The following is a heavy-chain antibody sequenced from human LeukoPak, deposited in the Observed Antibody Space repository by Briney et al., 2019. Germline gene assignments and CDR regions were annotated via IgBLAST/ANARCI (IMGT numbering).Heavy chain of an antibody. V-gene: IGHV3-23*01. J-gene: IGHJ3*02. CDR1: GFTFSSYA. CDR3: ARERYYYDSSGYKTLAAFDI. D-gene: IGHD3-22*01. CDR2: ISGSGGST. Sequence: GGSLRLSCAASGFTFSSYAMSWVRQAPGKGLEWVSAISGSGGSTYYADSVKGRFTISRDNSKNTLYLQMNSLRSEDTAVYYCARERYYYDSSGYKTLAAFDIWGQGTMVTVSS.